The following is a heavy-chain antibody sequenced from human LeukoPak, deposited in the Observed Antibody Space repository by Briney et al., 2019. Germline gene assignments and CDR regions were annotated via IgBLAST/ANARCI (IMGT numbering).Heavy chain of an antibody. D-gene: IGHD3-9*01. J-gene: IGHJ6*02. CDR1: GYSFTTYW. CDR3: ARPHYDILTGYYYYYDMDV. Sequence: GESLKISCKASGYSFTTYWIGWVRQMPGKGLEWMGIIYPGDSDTRYSPSFQGQVTISADKSISTAYLQWSSLKASDTAMYYCARPHYDILTGYYYYYDMDVWGQGTTVTVSS. V-gene: IGHV5-51*01. CDR2: IYPGDSDT.